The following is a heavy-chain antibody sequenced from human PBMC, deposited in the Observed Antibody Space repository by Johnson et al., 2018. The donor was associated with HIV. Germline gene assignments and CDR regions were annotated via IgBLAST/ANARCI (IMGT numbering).Heavy chain of an antibody. CDR3: ARDIFYTDTAFDI. Sequence: QVQLVESGGGVVQRGGSLRLSCVASGFTFSSYGMHWVRQAPGKGLEWVAFIRYDGTNKYYADSVKGRFTVSRDNSKNTLYVEMNSLRVEDTAVYYCARDIFYTDTAFDIWGQGTMVTVSS. J-gene: IGHJ3*02. V-gene: IGHV3-30*02. CDR2: IRYDGTNK. CDR1: GFTFSSYG.